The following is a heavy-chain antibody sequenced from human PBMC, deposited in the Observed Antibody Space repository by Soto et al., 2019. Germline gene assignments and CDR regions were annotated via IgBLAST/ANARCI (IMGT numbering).Heavy chain of an antibody. CDR1: GGSISSGGYY. J-gene: IGHJ4*02. D-gene: IGHD1-26*01. CDR3: ARAELVGATDY. V-gene: IGHV4-31*03. CDR2: IYYSGST. Sequence: SETLSLTCTVSGGSISSGGYYWSWIRQHPGKGLEWIGYIYYSGSTYYNPSLKSRVTISVDTSKNQFSLKLSSVAAADTAVYYCARAELVGATDYWGQGTLVTVSS.